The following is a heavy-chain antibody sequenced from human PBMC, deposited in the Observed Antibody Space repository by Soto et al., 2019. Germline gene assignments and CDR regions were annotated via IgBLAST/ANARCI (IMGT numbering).Heavy chain of an antibody. D-gene: IGHD3-10*01. Sequence: GGSLRLSCAASGFTFSSYAMHWVRQAPGKGLEYVSAISSNGGSTYYANSVKGRFTISRDNSKNTLYLQMGSLRAEDMAVYYCARHRRSTVRGPLGGYYYYYMDVWGKGTTVTVSS. J-gene: IGHJ6*03. V-gene: IGHV3-64*01. CDR1: GFTFSSYA. CDR3: ARHRRSTVRGPLGGYYYYYMDV. CDR2: ISSNGGST.